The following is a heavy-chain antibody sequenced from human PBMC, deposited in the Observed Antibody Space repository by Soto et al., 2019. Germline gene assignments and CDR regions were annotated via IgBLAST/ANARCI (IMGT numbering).Heavy chain of an antibody. CDR2: IWYDGSNK. CDR3: AREVAARAGSWDY. Sequence: GGSLRLSCAASGFTFSSYGMHWVRQAPGKGLEWVAVIWYDGSNKYYADSVMGRFTISRDNSKNTLYLQMNSLRAKDTAVYYCAREVAARAGSWDYWGQGTLVTVSS. J-gene: IGHJ4*02. CDR1: GFTFSSYG. V-gene: IGHV3-33*01. D-gene: IGHD6-6*01.